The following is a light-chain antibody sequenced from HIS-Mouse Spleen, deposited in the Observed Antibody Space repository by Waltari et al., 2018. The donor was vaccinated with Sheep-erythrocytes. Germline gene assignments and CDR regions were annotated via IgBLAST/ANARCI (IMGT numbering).Light chain of an antibody. CDR1: QSVLYSSNNKNY. CDR3: QQYYSTLLT. Sequence: DIVMTQSPDSLAVSLGERATINCKSSQSVLYSSNNKNYVAWYQQKPGKPPKLLIYWASTRESGVPDRFSGSGSGTDFTLTISSLQAEDVAVYYCQQYYSTLLTFGGGTKVEIK. V-gene: IGKV4-1*01. J-gene: IGKJ4*01. CDR2: WAS.